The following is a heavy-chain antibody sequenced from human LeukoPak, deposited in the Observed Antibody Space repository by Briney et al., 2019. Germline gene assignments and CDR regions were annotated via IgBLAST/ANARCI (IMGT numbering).Heavy chain of an antibody. J-gene: IGHJ6*02. CDR1: GFTFSSYA. V-gene: IGHV3-23*01. CDR3: AKDIVVVPPTSRYYGMDV. Sequence: GGSLRLSCAASGFTFSSYAMSWVRQAPGKGLEWVSAISGSGGSTYYADSVKGRFTISRGNSKNTLYLQMNSLRAEDTAVYYCAKDIVVVPPTSRYYGMDVWGQGTTVTVSS. CDR2: ISGSGGST. D-gene: IGHD2-15*01.